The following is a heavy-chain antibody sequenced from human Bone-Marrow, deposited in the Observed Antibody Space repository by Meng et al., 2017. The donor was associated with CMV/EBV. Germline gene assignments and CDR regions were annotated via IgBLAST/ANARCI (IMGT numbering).Heavy chain of an antibody. V-gene: IGHV1-2*02. Sequence: VQLVQCGAEVTTSRASVKLSREASGYTVTGYYMHWVRQAPGQGLEWMGWINPNSGGTNYAQKFQGKVTMTRDTSISTAYMELSRLRSDDTAVYYCAREGGSIGGWFDPWGQGTLVTVSS. J-gene: IGHJ5*02. CDR3: AREGGSIGGWFDP. D-gene: IGHD3-16*01. CDR2: INPNSGGT. CDR1: GYTVTGYY.